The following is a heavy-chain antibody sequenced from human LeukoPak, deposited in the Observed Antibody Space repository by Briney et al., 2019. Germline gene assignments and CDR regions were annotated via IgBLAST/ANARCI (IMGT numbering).Heavy chain of an antibody. V-gene: IGHV4-59*01. CDR2: IYYSGST. J-gene: IGHJ3*02. D-gene: IGHD3-22*01. CDR1: GGSISSYY. Sequence: PSETLSLTCTVSGGSISSYYWSWIRQPPGKGLEWIGYIYYSGSTNYNPSLKSRVTISVDTSKNQFFLKLSSVTAADTAVYYCARLSDDSSGSWTFDIWGQGTMVTVSS. CDR3: ARLSDDSSGSWTFDI.